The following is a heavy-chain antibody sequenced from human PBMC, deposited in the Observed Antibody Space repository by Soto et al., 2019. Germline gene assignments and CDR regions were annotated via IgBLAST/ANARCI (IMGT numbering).Heavy chain of an antibody. CDR3: ARVRLSIAVNDALDV. V-gene: IGHV3-30*14. CDR2: MTYDGATE. CDR1: GFTFSDYV. D-gene: IGHD3-3*02. J-gene: IGHJ3*01. Sequence: QVRLVESGGGVVQPGTSLRLSCAASGFTFSDYVIHWVRQAAGKGLEWVASMTYDGATEYYADSVKGRFTMSRDNSKRALSHQMNSLRPDDTAVYYCARVRLSIAVNDALDVWGQGTTVTVSS.